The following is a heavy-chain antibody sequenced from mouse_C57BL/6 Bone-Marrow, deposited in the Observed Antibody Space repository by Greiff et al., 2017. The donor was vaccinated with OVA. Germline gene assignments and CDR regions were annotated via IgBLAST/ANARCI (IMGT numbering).Heavy chain of an antibody. D-gene: IGHD2-2*01. CDR3: ARPLYYGYDGVDY. Sequence: EVQLVASGGGLVKPGGSLKLSCAASGFTFSSYAMSWVRQTPDKRLEWVATISDGGSYTYYPDNVKGRFTISRDNAKNHLYLQMSHLKSEDTAMYYCARPLYYGYDGVDYWGQGTTLTVSS. CDR2: ISDGGSYT. V-gene: IGHV5-4*01. CDR1: GFTFSSYA. J-gene: IGHJ2*01.